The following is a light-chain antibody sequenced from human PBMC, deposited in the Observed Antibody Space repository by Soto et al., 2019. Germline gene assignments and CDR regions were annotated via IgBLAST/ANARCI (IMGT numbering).Light chain of an antibody. V-gene: IGKV3-11*01. Sequence: EIVLTQSPATLSLSPGERATLSCRASLSVNSYLAWYQQKPGQAPRLLIYDTSKRPPGTPARFSGSGSGTDFTLTISSREPEDFAVYYCQQRSTWPRVTFGPGTTVDFK. CDR1: LSVNSY. CDR2: DTS. J-gene: IGKJ3*01. CDR3: QQRSTWPRVT.